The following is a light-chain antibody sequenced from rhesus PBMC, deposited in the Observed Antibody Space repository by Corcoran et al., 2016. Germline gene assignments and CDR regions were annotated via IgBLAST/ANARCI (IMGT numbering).Light chain of an antibody. Sequence: QSAPTQVPSVSGSPGQSVTISCTGTSSDVGGYKYVSWFRQHPGKAPKLMIYDVNKRTSGVSDRFSGSKTDNTASLTISGLQAEDEADYYFCSYTTSITYVVGSGTKLTV. J-gene: IGLJ6*01. V-gene: IGLV2S7*01. CDR3: CSYTTSITYV. CDR2: DVN. CDR1: SSDVGGYKY.